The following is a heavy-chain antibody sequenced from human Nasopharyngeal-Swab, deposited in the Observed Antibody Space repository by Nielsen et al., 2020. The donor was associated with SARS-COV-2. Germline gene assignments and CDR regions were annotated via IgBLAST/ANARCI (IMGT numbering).Heavy chain of an antibody. J-gene: IGHJ6*02. V-gene: IGHV1-8*01. D-gene: IGHD6-13*01. CDR2: MNPNSGNT. CDR1: GYTFTSYD. CDR3: AREGQQLVLDYYGMDV. Sequence: ASVKVSCKASGYTFTSYDINWVRQATGQGLEWMGWMNPNSGNTGYAQKFQGRVTMTRNTSISTAYMELSSLRSEDKAVYYCAREGQQLVLDYYGMDVWGQGTTVTVSS.